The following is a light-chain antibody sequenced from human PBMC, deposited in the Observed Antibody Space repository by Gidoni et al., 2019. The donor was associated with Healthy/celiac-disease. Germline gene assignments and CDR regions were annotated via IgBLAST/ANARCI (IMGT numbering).Light chain of an antibody. CDR3: QQYNSYSGT. CDR2: KAS. CDR1: QSISSW. Sequence: IQMTQPPSTRSASVGDRITIPCRASQSISSWWAWYQQKPGKAPKLLIYKASSLESGVPSRFSGSGSGTEFTLTISSLQPDDFATYYCQQYNSYSGTFGQGTKLEIK. J-gene: IGKJ2*01. V-gene: IGKV1-5*03.